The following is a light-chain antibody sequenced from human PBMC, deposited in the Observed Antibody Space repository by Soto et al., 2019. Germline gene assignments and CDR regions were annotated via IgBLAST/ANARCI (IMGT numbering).Light chain of an antibody. J-gene: IGLJ2*01. CDR1: SSDVGTYNY. Sequence: QSALTQPRSVSGSPGQSVTISCTGTSSDVGTYNYVSWYQQHPGKAPKLMIYDVSQRPSGVPDRFSGYKSGNTASLTISGLHAEDESDYYCCSYAGSYPSVFGGGTKLTVL. CDR2: DVS. V-gene: IGLV2-11*01. CDR3: CSYAGSYPSV.